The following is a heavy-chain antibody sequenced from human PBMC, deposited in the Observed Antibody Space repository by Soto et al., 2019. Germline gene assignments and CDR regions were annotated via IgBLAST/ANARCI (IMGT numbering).Heavy chain of an antibody. Sequence: EVQLVESGGGLVQPGGSLRLSCAASGFTFSSYWMTWVRQAPGKGLEWVAYIKHDGTESSYVDSVKGRFTISRDNAKNSVYLQMNGLRAEDTAVYYCARDHHHEPYQYWGQGTLVTVSS. V-gene: IGHV3-7*01. J-gene: IGHJ1*01. CDR1: GFTFSSYW. CDR3: ARDHHHEPYQY. CDR2: IKHDGTES.